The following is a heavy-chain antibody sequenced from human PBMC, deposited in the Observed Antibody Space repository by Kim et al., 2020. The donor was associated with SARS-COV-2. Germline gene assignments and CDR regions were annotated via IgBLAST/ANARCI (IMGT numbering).Heavy chain of an antibody. CDR3: ARDARGWFDY. J-gene: IGHJ4*02. V-gene: IGHV1-18*01. CDR2: NT. Sequence: NTNDAEKLQGRVTMTTDTSTSTAYMERRSLRSDDTAVYYCARDARGWFDYWGQGTLVTVSS. D-gene: IGHD3-10*01.